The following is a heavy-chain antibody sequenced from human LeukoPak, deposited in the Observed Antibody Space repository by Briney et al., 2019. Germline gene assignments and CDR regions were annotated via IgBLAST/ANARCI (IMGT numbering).Heavy chain of an antibody. CDR2: IYPGDSDT. CDR3: ARLCPISSILGYFDY. V-gene: IGHV5-51*01. CDR1: GYSFTSYW. Sequence: GESLKISCKGSGYSFTSYWIGWVRQMPGKGLEWMGIIYPGDSDTRYSPSFQGQVTISADKSISTAYLQWSSLKASDTAMYYCARLCPISSILGYFDYWGQGTLVTVSS. D-gene: IGHD6-6*01. J-gene: IGHJ4*02.